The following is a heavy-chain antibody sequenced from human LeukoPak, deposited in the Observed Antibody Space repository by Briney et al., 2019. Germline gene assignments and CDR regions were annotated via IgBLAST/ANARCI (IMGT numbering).Heavy chain of an antibody. D-gene: IGHD1-26*01. CDR3: AKVAVGATMVYYFDY. CDR1: GFTFDDYA. J-gene: IGHJ4*02. Sequence: PGRSLRLSCAASGFTFDDYAMHWVRQAPGKGLEWVSGISWNSGSIGYADSVKGRFTISRDNAKNSLYPQMNSLRAEDTALYYCAKVAVGATMVYYFDYWGQGTLVTVSS. V-gene: IGHV3-9*01. CDR2: ISWNSGSI.